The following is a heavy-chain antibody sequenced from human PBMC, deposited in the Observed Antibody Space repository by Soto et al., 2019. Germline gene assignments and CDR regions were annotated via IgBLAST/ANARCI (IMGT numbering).Heavy chain of an antibody. J-gene: IGHJ4*02. D-gene: IGHD3-22*01. V-gene: IGHV1-18*01. CDR2: ISAYNGNT. CDR1: GYTFTSYG. Sequence: ASVKVSCKASGYTFTSYGISWVRQAPGQGLEWMGWISAYNGNTNYAQKLQGRVTMTTDTSTSTAYMELRSLRSDDTAVYYCARDHSYYYDSSGSVGDYWGRGTLVTVSS. CDR3: ARDHSYYYDSSGSVGDY.